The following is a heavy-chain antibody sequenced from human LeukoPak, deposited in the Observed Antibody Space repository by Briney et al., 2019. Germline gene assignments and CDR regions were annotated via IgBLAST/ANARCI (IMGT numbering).Heavy chain of an antibody. CDR1: GGTFSSYA. J-gene: IGHJ4*02. V-gene: IGHV1-69*04. CDR3: ASQMLTMVRGVIYFDY. Sequence: GASVKVSCKASGGTFSSYAISWVRQAPGQGLEWMGRIIPILGIANYAQKFQGRVTITADKSTSTAYMELSSLRSEDTAVYYCASQMLTMVRGVIYFDYWGQGTLVTVSS. CDR2: IIPILGIA. D-gene: IGHD3-10*01.